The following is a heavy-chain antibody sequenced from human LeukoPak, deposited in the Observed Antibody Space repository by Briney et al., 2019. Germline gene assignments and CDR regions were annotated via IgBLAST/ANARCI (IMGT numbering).Heavy chain of an antibody. Sequence: GGSLRLSCAASGFTFSSYWMSWVRQAPGKGLEWVANIKQDGSEKYYVDSVKGRFTISRDNAKNSLYLQMNSLRAEDTAVYYCARGGVPAAMVPDAFDIWGQGTMVTVSS. CDR1: GFTFSSYW. CDR2: IKQDGSEK. D-gene: IGHD2-2*01. CDR3: ARGGVPAAMVPDAFDI. V-gene: IGHV3-7*04. J-gene: IGHJ3*02.